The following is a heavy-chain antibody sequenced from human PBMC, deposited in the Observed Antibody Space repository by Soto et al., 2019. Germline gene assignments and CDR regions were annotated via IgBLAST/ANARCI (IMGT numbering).Heavy chain of an antibody. D-gene: IGHD3-10*01. J-gene: IGHJ4*02. Sequence: SVKVSCKASGGTFGSYTISWVRQAPGQGLEWMGRIIPILGIANYAQKFQGRVTITADKSTSTAYMELSSLRSEDTAVYYCARGLGPMVRGVDLDYWAQRTLVTVSS. V-gene: IGHV1-69*02. CDR1: GGTFGSYT. CDR3: ARGLGPMVRGVDLDY. CDR2: IIPILGIA.